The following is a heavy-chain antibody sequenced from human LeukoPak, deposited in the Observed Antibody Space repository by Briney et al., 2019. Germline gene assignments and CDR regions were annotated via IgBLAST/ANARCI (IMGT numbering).Heavy chain of an antibody. CDR2: IYPGDSDT. D-gene: IGHD6-19*01. V-gene: IGHV5-51*01. CDR3: ARQWSTAVAGTSVDY. J-gene: IGHJ4*02. Sequence: GESLKISCKGSGYSFTSYWIGWVRQMPGKGLEWMGIIYPGDSDTRYSPSFQGQVTISADKSISTAYLQWSSLKASDTAMYYCARQWSTAVAGTSVDYWGQGTLVTVSS. CDR1: GYSFTSYW.